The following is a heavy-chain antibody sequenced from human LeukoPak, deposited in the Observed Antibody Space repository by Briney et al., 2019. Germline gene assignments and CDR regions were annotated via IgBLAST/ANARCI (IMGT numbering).Heavy chain of an antibody. CDR2: IIPIFGTE. V-gene: IGHV1-69*05. CDR3: ARYRPTYYYDSSGYSGSGPYFDY. J-gene: IGHJ4*02. CDR1: GGTFSSYA. D-gene: IGHD3-22*01. Sequence: GSSVKVSCKASGGTFSSYAISWVRQAPGQGLEWMGGIIPIFGTENYAQKFQGRVTITTDESTSTAYMELSSLRSEDTAVYYCARYRPTYYYDSSGYSGSGPYFDYWGQGTLVTVSS.